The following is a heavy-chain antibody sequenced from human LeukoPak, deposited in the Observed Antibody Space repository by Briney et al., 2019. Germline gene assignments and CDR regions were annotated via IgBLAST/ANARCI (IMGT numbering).Heavy chain of an antibody. CDR1: GGSFSGYY. CDR2: INHSGST. Sequence: SETLSLTCAVYGGSFSGYYWSWIRRPPGKGLEWIGEINHSGSTNYNPSLKSRVTISVDTSKNQFSLKLSSVTAADTAVYYCARRRGSTGIDYWGQGTLVTVSS. J-gene: IGHJ4*02. V-gene: IGHV4-34*01. CDR3: ARRRGSTGIDY. D-gene: IGHD2-8*02.